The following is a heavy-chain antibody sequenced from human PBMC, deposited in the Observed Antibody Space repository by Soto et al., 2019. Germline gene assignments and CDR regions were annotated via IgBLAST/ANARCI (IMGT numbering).Heavy chain of an antibody. V-gene: IGHV4-30-4*01. J-gene: IGHJ4*02. CDR1: GGSVSSGDYY. CDR3: AREVTGTFDY. Sequence: QVQLQESGPGLVKPSQTLSLTCTVSGGSVSSGDYYWGWIRQPPGKGLEWSGYISYSGSTYYNPSLKSRVNISVDTSKNQFSLKLSSVTAADTAVYYCAREVTGTFDYWGQGTLVTVSS. D-gene: IGHD1-20*01. CDR2: ISYSGST.